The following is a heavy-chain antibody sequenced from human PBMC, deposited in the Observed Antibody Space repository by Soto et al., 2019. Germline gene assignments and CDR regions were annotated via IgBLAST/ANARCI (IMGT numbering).Heavy chain of an antibody. CDR2: IYYSGAT. J-gene: IGHJ6*02. CDR1: GGSLGAYY. V-gene: IGHV4-59*12. CDR3: ARSQGDV. Sequence: ETPWLTSAVSGGSLGAYYWSWIRQPPGKPLEWIGYIYYSGATKLNPSLKSRVTMSVALSKRQFSMTVNSVPAADTDVDECARSQGDVWGLGTTVTV.